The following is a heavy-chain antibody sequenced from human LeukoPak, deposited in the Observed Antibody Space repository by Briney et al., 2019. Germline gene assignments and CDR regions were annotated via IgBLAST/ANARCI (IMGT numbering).Heavy chain of an antibody. CDR1: GFTFSSYA. J-gene: IGHJ6*02. Sequence: GGSLRLSCAASGFTFSSYAMHWVRQAPGKGLEWVAVISYDGSNKYYAGSVKGRFTISRDNSKNTLYLQMNSLRAEDTAVYYCARDSAYSGSYYYSYYGMDVWGQGTTVTVSS. V-gene: IGHV3-30*04. D-gene: IGHD1-26*01. CDR3: ARDSAYSGSYYYSYYGMDV. CDR2: ISYDGSNK.